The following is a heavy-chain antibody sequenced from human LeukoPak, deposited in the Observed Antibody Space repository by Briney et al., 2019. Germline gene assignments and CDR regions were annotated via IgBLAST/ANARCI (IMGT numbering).Heavy chain of an antibody. D-gene: IGHD3-10*01. CDR3: ARNYYGSGSSLDY. V-gene: IGHV4-34*01. CDR1: GFTFSNAW. Sequence: PGGSLRLSCTASGFTFSNAWMSWVRQPPGKGLEWIGEINHSGSTNYNPSLKSRVTISVDTSKNQFSLKLSSVTAADTAVYYCARNYYGSGSSLDYWGQGTLVTVSS. CDR2: INHSGST. J-gene: IGHJ4*02.